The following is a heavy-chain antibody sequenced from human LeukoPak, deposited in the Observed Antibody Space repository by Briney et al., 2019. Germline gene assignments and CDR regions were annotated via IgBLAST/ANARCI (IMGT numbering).Heavy chain of an antibody. Sequence: PGGSLRLSCAASGFSFSSYWMHWVRQAPGKGLVWVARISPDGSSALSADSVRGRFTISRDNAENTLYLQLNSLRAEDTAVYYCAKGQDGFDPWGQGTLVTTST. V-gene: IGHV3-74*03. J-gene: IGHJ5*02. CDR1: GFSFSSYW. CDR3: AKGQDGFDP. CDR2: ISPDGSSA.